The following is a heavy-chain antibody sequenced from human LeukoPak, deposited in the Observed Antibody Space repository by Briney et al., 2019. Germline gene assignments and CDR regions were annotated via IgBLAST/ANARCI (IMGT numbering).Heavy chain of an antibody. CDR3: ARSPHILTGENFDY. Sequence: ASVKASCKASGYTFTGYYMHWVRQAPGQGLEWMGWINPNSGGTNDAQKFQGRVTMTRDTSISTAYMELSRLRSDDTAVYYCARSPHILTGENFDYWGQGTLVTVSS. CDR2: INPNSGGT. CDR1: GYTFTGYY. J-gene: IGHJ4*02. D-gene: IGHD3-9*01. V-gene: IGHV1-2*02.